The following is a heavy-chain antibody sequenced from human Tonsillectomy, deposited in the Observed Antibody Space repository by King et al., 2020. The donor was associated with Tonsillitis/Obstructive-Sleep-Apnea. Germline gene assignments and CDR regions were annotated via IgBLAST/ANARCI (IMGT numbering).Heavy chain of an antibody. V-gene: IGHV3-49*04. CDR2: IRSKAYGGTT. CDR1: GFTFGDYA. Sequence: VQLVESGGGLVQPGRSLRLSCTASGFTFGDYAMSWVRQAPGKGLEWVGFIRSKAYGGTTEYAASVKGRFTISRDDSKSIAYLQMNSLKTEDTAVYYCTGGDYYDSSGYYFLFDYWGQGTLVTVSS. D-gene: IGHD3-22*01. J-gene: IGHJ4*02. CDR3: TGGDYYDSSGYYFLFDY.